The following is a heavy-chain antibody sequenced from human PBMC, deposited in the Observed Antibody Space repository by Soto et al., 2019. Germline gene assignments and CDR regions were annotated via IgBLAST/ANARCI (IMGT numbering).Heavy chain of an antibody. CDR1: GFTLSGYW. Sequence: DVQLVESGGGLVQPGGSLRLTCAASGFTLSGYWMSWVRQAAGKGLEWVANVKQDGSDKYYVDSVKGRFTISRDNAKNSLYLQMNSLRAEGTAVYYWARGGGNFDQWGQGTLVTVSS. D-gene: IGHD3-16*01. CDR3: ARGGGNFDQ. J-gene: IGHJ4*02. CDR2: VKQDGSDK. V-gene: IGHV3-7*04.